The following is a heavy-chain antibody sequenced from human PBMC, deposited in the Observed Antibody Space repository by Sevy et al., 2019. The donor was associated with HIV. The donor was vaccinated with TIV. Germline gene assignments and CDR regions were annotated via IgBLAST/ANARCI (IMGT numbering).Heavy chain of an antibody. CDR2: IKEDGSGR. CDR1: GFTFGSYW. V-gene: IGHV3-7*04. CDR3: ARLYSSSSGRGLDN. D-gene: IGHD6-6*01. Sequence: GGSLRLSCAASGFTFGSYWMTWVRQAPGNGLEWVANIKEDGSGRFYVDSVRGRFTVSRDNAKKTLYLQMNNLRGEDTALYYCARLYSSSSGRGLDNWGQGALVTVSS. J-gene: IGHJ4*02.